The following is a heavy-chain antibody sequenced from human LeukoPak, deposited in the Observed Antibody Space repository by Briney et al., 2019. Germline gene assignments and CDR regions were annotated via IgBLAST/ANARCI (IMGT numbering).Heavy chain of an antibody. CDR2: ISSSSSYI. J-gene: IGHJ4*02. CDR3: ARLYYDSSGYYQICYFDY. CDR1: GFTFSSYS. D-gene: IGHD3-22*01. V-gene: IGHV3-21*01. Sequence: GGSLRLSCAASGFTFSSYSMNWVRQAPGKGLEWVSSISSSSSYIYYADSVKGRFTISRDNAKNPLYLQMNSLRAEDTAVYYCARLYYDSSGYYQICYFDYWGQGTLVTVSS.